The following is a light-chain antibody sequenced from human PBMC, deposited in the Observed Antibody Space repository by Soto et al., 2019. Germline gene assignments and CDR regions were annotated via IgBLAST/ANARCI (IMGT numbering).Light chain of an antibody. V-gene: IGLV2-11*01. CDR1: SSDVGGYNY. Sequence: QSALTQPRSVSGSPGQSVTISCTGTSSDVGGYNYVSWYQQHPGKAPKLIIYDVSKRPSGVTDRFSGSKSGNTASLTISGVQAEDEADYYCCSYAGSYTWVFGGGTKLTVL. CDR3: CSYAGSYTWV. J-gene: IGLJ3*02. CDR2: DVS.